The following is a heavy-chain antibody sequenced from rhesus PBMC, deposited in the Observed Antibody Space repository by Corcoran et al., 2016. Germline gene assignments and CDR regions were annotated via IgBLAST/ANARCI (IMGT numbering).Heavy chain of an antibody. D-gene: IGHD2-39*02. Sequence: QVQLQESGPGVVKPSETLSLTCAVSGGSISSGYYYWSWIRQPPGKGLEWIGGIYSNSESTNYNPSLKSRVTISKDTSKNQFSLKLSSVTAADTAVYYCARELVVTTSVFVDYWGQGVLVTVSS. CDR3: ARELVVTTSVFVDY. V-gene: IGHV4S12*01. CDR2: IYSNSEST. J-gene: IGHJ4*01. CDR1: GGSISSGYYY.